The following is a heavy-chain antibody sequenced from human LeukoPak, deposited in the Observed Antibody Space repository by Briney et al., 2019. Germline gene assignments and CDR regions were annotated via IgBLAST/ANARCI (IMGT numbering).Heavy chain of an antibody. CDR3: ARGEYYYDDGEDYYGMDV. D-gene: IGHD3-22*01. J-gene: IGHJ6*02. Sequence: ASVKVSCKASGYTFTGYYMHWVRQAPGQGLEWMGWINRNSGGTNYAQKFQGWVTMTRDTSISTAYMELSRLRSDDTAVYYCARGEYYYDDGEDYYGMDVWGQGTTVTVSS. CDR2: INRNSGGT. CDR1: GYTFTGYY. V-gene: IGHV1-2*04.